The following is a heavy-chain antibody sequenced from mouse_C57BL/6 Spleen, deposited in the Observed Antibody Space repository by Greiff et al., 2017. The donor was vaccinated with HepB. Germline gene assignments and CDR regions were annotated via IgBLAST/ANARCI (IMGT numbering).Heavy chain of an antibody. J-gene: IGHJ4*01. Sequence: EVKLVESGPELVKPGASVKISCKASGYSFSGYYMHWVKQSHGNILDWIGYIYPYNGVSSYNQKFKGKATLTVDKSSSTAYMELRSLTSEDSAVYYCARYSNYNAMDYWGQGTSVTVAS. CDR3: ARYSNYNAMDY. V-gene: IGHV1-31*01. CDR2: IYPYNGVS. D-gene: IGHD2-5*01. CDR1: GYSFSGYY.